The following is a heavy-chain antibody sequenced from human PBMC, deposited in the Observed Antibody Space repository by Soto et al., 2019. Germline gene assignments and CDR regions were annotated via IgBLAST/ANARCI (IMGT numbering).Heavy chain of an antibody. D-gene: IGHD1-7*01. V-gene: IGHV3-49*03. CDR2: IRSKAYGGTT. CDR3: TRKLNWNYGWFDP. Sequence: GGSLRLSCTASGFTFGDYAMSWFRQDPGKGLEWVGFIRSKAYGGTTEYAASVKGRFTISRDDSKSIAYLQMNSLKTEDTAVYYCTRKLNWNYGWFDPRGQGTLVTVSS. J-gene: IGHJ5*02. CDR1: GFTFGDYA.